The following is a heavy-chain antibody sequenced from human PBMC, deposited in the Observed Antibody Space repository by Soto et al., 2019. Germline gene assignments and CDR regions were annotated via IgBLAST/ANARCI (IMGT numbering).Heavy chain of an antibody. CDR1: GYSFTSYW. CDR3: ARHVRYCSSTSCYVDYYYYYMEV. Sequence: PGESLKISCKGSGYSFTSYWISWVRQMPGKGLEWMGIIYPGDSDTRYSPSFQGQVTISADKSISTAYLQWSSLKASDTAMYYCARHVRYCSSTSCYVDYYYYYMEVWGKGTTVTVSS. D-gene: IGHD2-2*01. CDR2: IYPGDSDT. V-gene: IGHV5-51*01. J-gene: IGHJ6*03.